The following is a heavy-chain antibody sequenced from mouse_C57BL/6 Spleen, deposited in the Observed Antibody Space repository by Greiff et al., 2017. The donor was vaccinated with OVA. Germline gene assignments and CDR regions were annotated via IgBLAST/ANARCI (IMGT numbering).Heavy chain of an antibody. Sequence: VKLQQPGTELVKPGASVKLSCKASGYTFTSYWMHWVKQRPGQGLEWIGNINPSNGGTNYNEKFKSKATLTVDKSSSTAYMQLSSLTSEDSAVYYCARSALYYSNFYYFDYWGQGTTLTVSS. D-gene: IGHD2-5*01. J-gene: IGHJ2*01. CDR3: ARSALYYSNFYYFDY. CDR2: INPSNGGT. CDR1: GYTFTSYW. V-gene: IGHV1-53*01.